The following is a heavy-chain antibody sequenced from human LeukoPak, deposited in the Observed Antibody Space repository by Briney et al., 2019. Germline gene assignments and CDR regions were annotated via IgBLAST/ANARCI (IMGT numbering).Heavy chain of an antibody. V-gene: IGHV4-31*03. CDR3: ARAGYDSSGYLGPYFDY. D-gene: IGHD3-22*01. Sequence: SETLSLTCTVSGGSISSGGYYWSWIRQHTGKGLEWIGYIYYSGSTYYNPSLKSRVTISAETSKNQFSLKLSSVTAADTAVYYCARAGYDSSGYLGPYFDYWGQGTLVTVSS. CDR1: GGSISSGGYY. J-gene: IGHJ4*02. CDR2: IYYSGST.